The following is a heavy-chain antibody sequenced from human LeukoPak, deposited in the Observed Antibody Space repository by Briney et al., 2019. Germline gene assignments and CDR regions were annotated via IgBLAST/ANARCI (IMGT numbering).Heavy chain of an antibody. CDR1: GYTFTSYD. D-gene: IGHD6-13*01. J-gene: IGHJ3*02. CDR3: AREGSSSPDDAFDI. CDR2: MNPNSGNT. Sequence: ASVKVSCKASGYTFTSYDINWVRQATGQGLEWMGWMNPNSGNTGYAQKFQGRVTMTRNTSISTAYMELSSLRSEDTAVYYCAREGSSSPDDAFDIWGQGTMVTASS. V-gene: IGHV1-8*01.